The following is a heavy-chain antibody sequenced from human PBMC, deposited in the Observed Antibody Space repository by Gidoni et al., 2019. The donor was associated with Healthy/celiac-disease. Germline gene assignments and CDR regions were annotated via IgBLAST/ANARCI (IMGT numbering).Heavy chain of an antibody. CDR2: IIPIFGTA. CDR1: GGTFSSYA. Sequence: QVQLVQSGAEVKKPGSSVKVSCKASGGTFSSYAISWVRQAPGQGFEWMGGIIPIFGTANYAQKFQGRVTITADKSTSTAYMELSSLRSEDTAVYYCGFSSRPLYYFDYWGQGTLVTVSS. D-gene: IGHD2-2*01. V-gene: IGHV1-69*06. CDR3: GFSSRPLYYFDY. J-gene: IGHJ4*02.